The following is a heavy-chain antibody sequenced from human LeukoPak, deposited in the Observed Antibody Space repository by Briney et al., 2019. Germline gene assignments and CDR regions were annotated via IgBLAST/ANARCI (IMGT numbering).Heavy chain of an antibody. CDR3: ARDVSCSSTSCYGYGMDV. CDR2: ISYDGSNK. CDR1: GFTFSSYG. J-gene: IGHJ6*02. D-gene: IGHD2-2*01. V-gene: IGHV3-30*03. Sequence: GGSLRLSCAASGFTFSSYGMHWVRQAPGKGLEWVAVISYDGSNKYYADSVKGRFTISRDNSKNTLYLQMNSLRAEDTAVYYCARDVSCSSTSCYGYGMDVWGQGTTVTVSS.